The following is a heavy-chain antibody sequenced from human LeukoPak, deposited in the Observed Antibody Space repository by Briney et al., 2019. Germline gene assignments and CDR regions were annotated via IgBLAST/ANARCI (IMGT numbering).Heavy chain of an antibody. D-gene: IGHD4-17*01. CDR3: ARGGTTVTTRLFDY. J-gene: IGHJ4*02. CDR1: GFTFSTYS. Sequence: GGSLRLSCAASGFTFSTYSMDWVRQAPGKGLEWVSYISSSSTSIYYADSVKGPFTISRDNAKNSLYLQMNSLRAEDTAVYYCARGGTTVTTRLFDYWGQGTLVTASS. V-gene: IGHV3-48*01. CDR2: ISSSSTSI.